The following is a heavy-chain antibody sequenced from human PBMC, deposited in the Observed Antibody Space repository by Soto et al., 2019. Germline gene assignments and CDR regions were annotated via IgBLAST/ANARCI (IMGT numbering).Heavy chain of an antibody. D-gene: IGHD3-10*01. J-gene: IGHJ5*02. CDR3: ATERITMVRDSGWFDP. CDR1: GYTLTELS. V-gene: IGHV1-24*01. CDR2: FDPEDGET. Sequence: ASVKVSCKVSGYTLTELSMHWVRQAPGKGLEWMGGFDPEDGETIYAQKFQGRVTMTEDTSTDTAYMELSSLRSEDTAVYYCATERITMVRDSGWFDPWGQGTLVTVS.